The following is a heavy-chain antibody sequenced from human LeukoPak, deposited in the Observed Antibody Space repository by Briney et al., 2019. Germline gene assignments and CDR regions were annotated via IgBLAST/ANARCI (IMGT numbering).Heavy chain of an antibody. J-gene: IGHJ5*02. CDR2: IIPRFGTA. D-gene: IGHD5-24*01. Sequence: SAKVSCKTPGGTFSNYVVTWVRQAPGQGLEWMGRIIPRFGTANYAQKFQDRVTITTDESTSTAYMELSSLRSEDTAVYYCARNRDGYNYNWFDPWGQGTLVTVSS. CDR3: ARNRDGYNYNWFDP. V-gene: IGHV1-69*05. CDR1: GGTFSNYV.